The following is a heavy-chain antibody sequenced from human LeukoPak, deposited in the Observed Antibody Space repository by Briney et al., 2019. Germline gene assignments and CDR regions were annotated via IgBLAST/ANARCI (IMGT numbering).Heavy chain of an antibody. J-gene: IGHJ4*02. CDR3: AKDLGSSGRRYYFDY. CDR1: GFTFSSYG. Sequence: QTGGSLRLSCAASGFTFSSYGMHWVRQAPGKGLEWVAVISYDGSNKYYADSVKGRFTICRDNSKNTLYLQMNSLRAEDTAVYYCAKDLGSSGRRYYFDYWGQGTLVTVSS. V-gene: IGHV3-30*18. CDR2: ISYDGSNK. D-gene: IGHD6-19*01.